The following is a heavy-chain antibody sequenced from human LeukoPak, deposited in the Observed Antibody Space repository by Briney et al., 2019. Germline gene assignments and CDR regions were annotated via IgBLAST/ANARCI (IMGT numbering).Heavy chain of an antibody. D-gene: IGHD3-10*02. Sequence: GGSLRLSCATSAFTFRSDWMTWVRQAPGKGLEWVSNINHDGSKKDYVDTVKGRFTISRDNTETSLFLQLNSLRAEDTAMYYCARDTSPSSRSIYFVALAMWGQG. V-gene: IGHV3-7*01. J-gene: IGHJ6*01. CDR2: INHDGSKK. CDR3: ARDTSPSSRSIYFVALAM. CDR1: AFTFRSDW.